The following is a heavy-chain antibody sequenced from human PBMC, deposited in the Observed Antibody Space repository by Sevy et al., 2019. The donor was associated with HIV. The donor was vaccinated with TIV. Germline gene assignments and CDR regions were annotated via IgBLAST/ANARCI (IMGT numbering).Heavy chain of an antibody. CDR3: AKTDRISALGQFDY. D-gene: IGHD6-13*01. CDR1: GFTFSSYA. V-gene: IGHV3-23*01. Sequence: GGSLRLSCAASGFTFSSYAMDWVRQAPGKGLEWVSTISGSRETTYYADSVKGRFTISRDHSKNTLSLQMNSLRAEDTAIYFCAKTDRISALGQFDYWGQGTLVTVSS. J-gene: IGHJ4*02. CDR2: ISGSRETT.